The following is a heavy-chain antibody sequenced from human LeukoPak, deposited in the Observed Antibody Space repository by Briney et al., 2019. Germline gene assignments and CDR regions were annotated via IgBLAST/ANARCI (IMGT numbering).Heavy chain of an antibody. Sequence: PSETLSLTCAVSGASISSVNLWSWVRQPPGKGLEWIGEVYLSGTATYNPSLKGRVTISIDKSENQFSLKLTSVTAADTAVYFCAGLEGRYSTGMYYYFDYWGQGTLVTVSS. CDR3: AGLEGRYSTGMYYYFDY. J-gene: IGHJ4*02. V-gene: IGHV4/OR15-8*02. CDR2: VYLSGTA. D-gene: IGHD2-8*01. CDR1: GASISSVNL.